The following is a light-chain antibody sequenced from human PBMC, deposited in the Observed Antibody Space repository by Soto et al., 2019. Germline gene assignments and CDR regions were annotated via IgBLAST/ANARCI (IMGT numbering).Light chain of an antibody. CDR1: SSDVGGYNY. Sequence: QSALTQPASVSGSPGQSITLSCTGTSSDVGGYNYVSWYQQHPGEAPKLMIYEVSSRPSGVSNRFSGSKSGNTASLTISGLQTEDEADYYCSSYTSSSTYVFGTGTKVTVL. CDR3: SSYTSSSTYV. J-gene: IGLJ1*01. V-gene: IGLV2-14*01. CDR2: EVS.